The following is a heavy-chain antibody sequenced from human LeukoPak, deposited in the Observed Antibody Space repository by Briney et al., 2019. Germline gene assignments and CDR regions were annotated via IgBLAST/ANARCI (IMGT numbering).Heavy chain of an antibody. J-gene: IGHJ4*02. Sequence: SETLSLTCTVSGGSISSSSYYWGWIRQPPGKGLEWIVSIYYSGSTYYNPSLKSRVTISVDTSKNQFSLKLSSVTAADTAVYYCARRELLNLSIFDYWGQGTLVTVSS. D-gene: IGHD1-26*01. CDR3: ARRELLNLSIFDY. CDR2: IYYSGST. V-gene: IGHV4-39*01. CDR1: GGSISSSSYY.